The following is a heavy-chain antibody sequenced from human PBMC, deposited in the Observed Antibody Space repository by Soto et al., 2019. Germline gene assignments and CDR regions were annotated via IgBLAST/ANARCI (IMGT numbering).Heavy chain of an antibody. CDR3: AKDGDSAPHDY. V-gene: IGHV3-30*18. Sequence: GSLRLSCAASGFTFSSYGMHWVRQAPGKGLEWVAVISYDGSNKYYADSVKGRFTISRDNSKNTLYLQMNSLRAEDTAVYYCAKDGDSAPHDYWGQGTLVTVSS. D-gene: IGHD1-26*01. J-gene: IGHJ4*02. CDR2: ISYDGSNK. CDR1: GFTFSSYG.